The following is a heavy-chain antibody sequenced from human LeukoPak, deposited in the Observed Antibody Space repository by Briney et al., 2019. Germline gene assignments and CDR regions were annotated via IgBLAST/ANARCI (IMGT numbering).Heavy chain of an antibody. D-gene: IGHD6-19*01. CDR1: GFTFSNAW. CDR2: FKRKSNGGTI. Sequence: GWPLRFSCAASGFTFSNAWMSWVRLAPGKGQEWGGRFKRKSNGGTIDYAAPVKGRFTISRDDSKNTLYLQMNSLKTEDTAIYYCATGVAVAGLVPFYYWGQGTLVTVSS. V-gene: IGHV3-15*01. CDR3: ATGVAVAGLVPFYY. J-gene: IGHJ4*02.